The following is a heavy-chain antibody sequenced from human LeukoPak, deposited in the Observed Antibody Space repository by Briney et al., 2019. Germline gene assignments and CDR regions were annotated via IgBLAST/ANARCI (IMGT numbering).Heavy chain of an antibody. J-gene: IGHJ4*02. D-gene: IGHD6-13*01. Sequence: GVLRLSCAASGFTFSNYDMHWVRQAAGRGLEWVSGIGTAGDTYYAASVKGRFTISRENAKSSLYLQMNSLSAGDTAIYYCASSPAYSNTWYAIDNWGQGTLVTVSS. V-gene: IGHV3-13*01. CDR1: GFTFSNYD. CDR3: ASSPAYSNTWYAIDN. CDR2: IGTAGDT.